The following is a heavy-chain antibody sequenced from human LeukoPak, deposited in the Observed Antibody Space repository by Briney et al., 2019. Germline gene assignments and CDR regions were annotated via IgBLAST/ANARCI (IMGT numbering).Heavy chain of an antibody. J-gene: IGHJ4*02. CDR2: MNPNSGNT. Sequence: APVKVSCKASGYTFTSYDINWVRQATGPGLEWMGWMNPNSGNTGYAQKFQGRVTMTRNTSISTAYMELSSLRSEDTAVYYCARGRDYYDSSGYYYRDYWGQGTLVTVSS. CDR3: ARGRDYYDSSGYYYRDY. CDR1: GYTFTSYD. V-gene: IGHV1-8*01. D-gene: IGHD3-22*01.